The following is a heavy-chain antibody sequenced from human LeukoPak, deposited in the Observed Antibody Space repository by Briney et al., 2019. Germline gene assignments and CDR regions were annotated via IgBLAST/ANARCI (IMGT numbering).Heavy chain of an antibody. CDR1: GDSFSNYY. J-gene: IGHJ5*01. Sequence: KPSETLSLTCSVSGDSFSNYYWTWIRQPPGKGLEWIGYVYYSGSTNYNPSLKTRLHLSVDTSKNRFSLKLSSVTAADTAVYYCARSPRLTTSWFLFDSWGHGTLVTVSS. CDR3: ARSPRLTTSWFLFDS. V-gene: IGHV4-59*08. CDR2: VYYSGST. D-gene: IGHD2-2*01.